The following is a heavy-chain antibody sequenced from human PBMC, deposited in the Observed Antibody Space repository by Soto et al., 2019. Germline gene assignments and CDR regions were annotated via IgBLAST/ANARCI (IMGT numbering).Heavy chain of an antibody. CDR2: IIPIFGTA. CDR3: AGDELDNWDAAYNWFDP. Sequence: QVQLVQSGAEVKKPGSSVKVSCKASGGTFSSYAISWVRQAPGQGLEWMGGIIPIFGTANYAQTFQGRVTMTADESTSTACMELSSLGSEDTDVYYCAGDELDNWDAAYNWFDPWGQGTLVTVSS. CDR1: GGTFSSYA. J-gene: IGHJ5*02. V-gene: IGHV1-69*01. D-gene: IGHD1-20*01.